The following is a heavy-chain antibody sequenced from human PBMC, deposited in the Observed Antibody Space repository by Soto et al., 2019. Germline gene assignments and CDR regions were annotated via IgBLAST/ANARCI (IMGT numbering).Heavy chain of an antibody. Sequence: GGSLRLSCAASGFTFSNAWMSWVRPAPGKGLEWVGRIKSKTDGGTTDYAAPVKGRFTISRDDSKNTLYLQMNSLKTEDTAVYYCTTDVGRYFAPPFYGMDVWGQGTTVTVSS. J-gene: IGHJ6*02. CDR1: GFTFSNAW. V-gene: IGHV3-15*01. D-gene: IGHD3-9*01. CDR3: TTDVGRYFAPPFYGMDV. CDR2: IKSKTDGGTT.